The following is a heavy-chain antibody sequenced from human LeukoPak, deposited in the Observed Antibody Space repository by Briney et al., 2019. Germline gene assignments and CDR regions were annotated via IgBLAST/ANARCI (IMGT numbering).Heavy chain of an antibody. D-gene: IGHD2-21*01. CDR1: GYTFTGYY. V-gene: IGHV1-2*02. CDR3: ARGFVYCGGDCYQSERAFDI. Sequence: ASVKVSCKASGYTFTGYYMHWVRQAPGQGLEWMGWINPNSGGTKYAQKFQGRVTMTTDTSISTAYMELSGLRPDDMAVYYCARGFVYCGGDCYQSERAFDIWGQGTMVSVSS. CDR2: INPNSGGT. J-gene: IGHJ3*02.